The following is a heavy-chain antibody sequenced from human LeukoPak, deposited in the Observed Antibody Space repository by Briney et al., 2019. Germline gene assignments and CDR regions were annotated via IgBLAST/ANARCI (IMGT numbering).Heavy chain of an antibody. D-gene: IGHD6-6*01. J-gene: IGHJ4*02. V-gene: IGHV1-2*06. CDR1: GYTFTGYY. CDR3: ARVSFYSSSSSY. Sequence: ASVKVSCKASGYTFTGYYMHWVRQAPGQGLEWMGRISPNSGGTNYAQKFQGRVTMTRDTSISTAYMELSRLRSDDTAVYYCARVSFYSSSSSYWGRGTLVTVSS. CDR2: ISPNSGGT.